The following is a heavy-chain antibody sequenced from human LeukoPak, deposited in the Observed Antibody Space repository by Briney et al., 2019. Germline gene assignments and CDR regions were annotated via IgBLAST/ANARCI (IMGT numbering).Heavy chain of an antibody. CDR2: ISGSGGST. CDR1: GFTFSSYA. J-gene: IGHJ6*03. CDR3: ARFGDGVYYYYYYMDV. D-gene: IGHD3-10*01. V-gene: IGHV3-23*01. Sequence: GGSLRLSCAASGFTFSSYAMSWVRQAPGKGLEWVSAISGSGGSTYYADSVKGRFTISRDNSKNTLYLQMNSLRAEDTAVYYCARFGDGVYYYYYYMDVWGKGTTVTVSS.